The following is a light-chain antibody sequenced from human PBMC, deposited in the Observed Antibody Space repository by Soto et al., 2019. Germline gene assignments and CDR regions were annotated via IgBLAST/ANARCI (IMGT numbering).Light chain of an antibody. CDR1: QSINTY. CDR2: AAS. J-gene: IGKJ3*01. V-gene: IGKV1-39*01. Sequence: DIQMTQSPSSLSASVGDRVTMTCRASQSINTYLNWYQQSPGKAPKLLISAASRLQSGVPSRFSGSGSGTDFTLTISSLQREDFATYYCQQSYNSPRTFGPGTKVDI. CDR3: QQSYNSPRT.